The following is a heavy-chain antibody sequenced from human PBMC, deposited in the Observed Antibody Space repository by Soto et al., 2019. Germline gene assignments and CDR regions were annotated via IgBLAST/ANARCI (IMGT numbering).Heavy chain of an antibody. J-gene: IGHJ2*01. CDR2: IIPILGIA. CDR1: GGTFSSYT. CDR3: ARVGHGGPPTYWYFDL. V-gene: IGHV1-69*02. Sequence: QVQLVQSGAEVKKPGSSVKVSCKASGGTFSSYTISWVRQAPGQGLEWMGRIIPILGIANYAQKFQGRVTIIADKSTSTAYMELSSLRSEDTAVYYCARVGHGGPPTYWYFDLWGRGTLVTVSS. D-gene: IGHD3-16*01.